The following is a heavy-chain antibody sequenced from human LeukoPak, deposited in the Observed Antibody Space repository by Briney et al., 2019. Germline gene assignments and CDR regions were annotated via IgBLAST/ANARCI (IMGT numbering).Heavy chain of an antibody. D-gene: IGHD2-15*01. J-gene: IGHJ5*02. Sequence: SETLSLTCAVYGGSFSGYYWSWIRQPPGKGLEWIGEINHSGSTNYNPSLKSRVTISVDTSKNQFSLNLRSVTAADTAVYYCARGRGYCSGGSCINWIDPWGQGTPVTV. CDR2: INHSGST. CDR1: GGSFSGYY. V-gene: IGHV4-34*01. CDR3: ARGRGYCSGGSCINWIDP.